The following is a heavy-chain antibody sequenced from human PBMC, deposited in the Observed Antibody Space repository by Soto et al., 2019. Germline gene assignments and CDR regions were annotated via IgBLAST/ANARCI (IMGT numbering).Heavy chain of an antibody. Sequence: GGSLRLSCAASGFTFSNAWMNWVRQAPGKGLEWVGRIKSKTDGGTTDYAAPVKGRFTISRDDSKNTLYLQMNSLKTEDTAVYYCTTDLYYDILTGYYQSTNFDYWGQGTLVTVSS. CDR3: TTDLYYDILTGYYQSTNFDY. CDR1: GFTFSNAW. D-gene: IGHD3-9*01. V-gene: IGHV3-15*07. J-gene: IGHJ4*02. CDR2: IKSKTDGGTT.